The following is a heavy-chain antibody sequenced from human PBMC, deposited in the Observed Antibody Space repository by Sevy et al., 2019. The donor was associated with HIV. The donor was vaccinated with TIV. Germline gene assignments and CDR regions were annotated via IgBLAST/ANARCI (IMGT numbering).Heavy chain of an antibody. J-gene: IGHJ4*02. CDR2: ISYDGSNK. D-gene: IGHD6-19*01. CDR1: GFTFSNYA. V-gene: IGHV3-30*04. Sequence: GGSLRLSCAASGFTFSNYAMHWVRQAPGKGLEWVAVISYDGSNKYYADSVKGRFTISRDNSKNTLYLQMNSLRAEDTAVYYCARRQQWLTNHYFDYWGQGTLVTVSS. CDR3: ARRQQWLTNHYFDY.